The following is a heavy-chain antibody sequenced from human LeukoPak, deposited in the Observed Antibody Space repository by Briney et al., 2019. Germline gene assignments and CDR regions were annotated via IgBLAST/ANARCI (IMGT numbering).Heavy chain of an antibody. J-gene: IGHJ3*02. CDR1: GFTFDDYT. D-gene: IGHD3-3*01. Sequence: SLRLSCAASGFTFDDYTMHWVRQAPGKGLEWVSGIRWNSGSIGYADSVKGRFTITRDNAKYSQYLQMNSLRAEDTALDYCAKDENFWSGYYHAFDIWGQGTMVTVSS. CDR3: AKDENFWSGYYHAFDI. CDR2: IRWNSGSI. V-gene: IGHV3-9*01.